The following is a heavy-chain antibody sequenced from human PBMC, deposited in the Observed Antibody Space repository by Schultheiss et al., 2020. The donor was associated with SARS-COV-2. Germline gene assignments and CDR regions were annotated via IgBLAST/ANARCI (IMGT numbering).Heavy chain of an antibody. CDR3: ARGGGREIVVVPADYYMDV. Sequence: GGSLRLSCAASGFTFSSYAMSWVRQAPGKGLEWVSAISGSGGSTYYADSVKGRFTISRDNSKNTLYLQMNSLRAEDTAVYYCARGGGREIVVVPADYYMDVWGKGTTVTVSS. D-gene: IGHD2-2*01. CDR2: ISGSGGST. V-gene: IGHV3-23*01. CDR1: GFTFSSYA. J-gene: IGHJ6*03.